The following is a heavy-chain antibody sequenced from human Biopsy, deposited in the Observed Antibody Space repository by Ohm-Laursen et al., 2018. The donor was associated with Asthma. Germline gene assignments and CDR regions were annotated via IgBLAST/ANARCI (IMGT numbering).Heavy chain of an antibody. V-gene: IGHV3-53*01. J-gene: IGHJ4*02. CDR2: IYSGGTS. CDR3: ARGDSSNWSHYYFDY. D-gene: IGHD3-22*01. CDR1: GFAVSRDY. Sequence: GSLRLSCAASGFAVSRDYMFWVRQAPGKGLEWVSVIYSGGTSHTADSVRGRFTISRDYSKNTLYLQMHSLRAEDTAVYYCARGDSSNWSHYYFDYWGQGTWSPSPQ.